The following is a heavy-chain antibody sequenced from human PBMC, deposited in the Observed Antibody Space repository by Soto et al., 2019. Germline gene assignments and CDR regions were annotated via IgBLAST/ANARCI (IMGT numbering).Heavy chain of an antibody. D-gene: IGHD3-22*01. V-gene: IGHV3-74*01. CDR2: IKTDGSYT. Sequence: EVQLVESGGGLVQPGGSLRLSCAASGFTFSTYWMHWVSQAPGKGLEWVSRIKTDGSYTNYADSVKGRFTISRDNAKNTLFLQMDSLGVEDTAVYLCATGGSGYFRYWGQGTLVTVSS. CDR1: GFTFSTYW. CDR3: ATGGSGYFRY. J-gene: IGHJ4*02.